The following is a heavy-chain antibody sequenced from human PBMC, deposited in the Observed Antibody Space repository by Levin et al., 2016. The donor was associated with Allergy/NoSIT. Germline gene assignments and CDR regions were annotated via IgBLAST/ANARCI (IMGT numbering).Heavy chain of an antibody. D-gene: IGHD3-10*01. CDR2: ISGSGGST. Sequence: VRQAPGKGLEWVSAISGSGGSTYYADSVKGRFTISRDNSKNTLYLQMNSLRAEDTAVYYCAKRITMVRGVIRLPHWGQGTLVTVSS. CDR3: AKRITMVRGVIRLPH. V-gene: IGHV3-23*01. J-gene: IGHJ4*02.